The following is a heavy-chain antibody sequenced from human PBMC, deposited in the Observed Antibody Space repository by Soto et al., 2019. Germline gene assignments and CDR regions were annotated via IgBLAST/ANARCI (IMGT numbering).Heavy chain of an antibody. CDR1: GGSISSGGYS. CDR2: IYHSGST. CDR3: ARALMITFGGVDYFDY. D-gene: IGHD3-16*01. V-gene: IGHV4-30-2*01. J-gene: IGHJ4*02. Sequence: QLQLQESGSGLVKPSQTLSLTCAVSGGSISSGGYSWSWIRQPPGKGLEWIGYIYHSGSTYYNPSLKSRVTISVDRSKNQFSLKLSSVTAADTAVYYCARALMITFGGVDYFDYWGQGTLVTVSS.